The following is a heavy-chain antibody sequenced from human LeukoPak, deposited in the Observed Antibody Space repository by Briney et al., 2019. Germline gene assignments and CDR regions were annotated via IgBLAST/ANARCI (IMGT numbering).Heavy chain of an antibody. V-gene: IGHV4-39*01. CDR2: IYYSGST. CDR1: GGSISSSSYY. D-gene: IGHD5-24*01. CDR3: ARQGWLQFLVRLDP. Sequence: SETLSLTCTVSGGSISSSSYYWGWIRQPPGKGLEWIGSIYYSGSTYYNPSLKSRVTISVDTSKNQFSLKLSSVTAADTAVYYCARQGWLQFLVRLDPWGQGTLVTVSS. J-gene: IGHJ5*02.